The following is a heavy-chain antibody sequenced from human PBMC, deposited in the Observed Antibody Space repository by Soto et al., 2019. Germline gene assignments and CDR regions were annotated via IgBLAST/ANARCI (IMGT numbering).Heavy chain of an antibody. Sequence: EVPLLESGGGLVQPGGSLRLSCAASGFTFSSYAMSWVRQAPGKGLEWVSAISGSGGSTYYADSVKGRFTISRDNSKNTLYLQMNSLRAEDTAVYYCARTPLDIDGSGSGDFDYWGQGTLVTVSS. D-gene: IGHD3-10*01. V-gene: IGHV3-23*01. CDR1: GFTFSSYA. J-gene: IGHJ4*02. CDR3: ARTPLDIDGSGSGDFDY. CDR2: ISGSGGST.